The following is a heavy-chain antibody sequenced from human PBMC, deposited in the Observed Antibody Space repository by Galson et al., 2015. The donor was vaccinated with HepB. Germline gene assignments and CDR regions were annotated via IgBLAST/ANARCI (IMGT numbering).Heavy chain of an antibody. CDR1: GYSFIDYW. V-gene: IGHV5-51*01. D-gene: IGHD1-26*01. J-gene: IGHJ3*02. CDR3: ARQRELKAGPYNSFDI. CDR2: IYPGDSDT. Sequence: QSGAEVKKPGESLKISCQGSGYSFIDYWLGWVRQMPGKGLEWMAIIYPGDSDTKYSPTFEGQVTIATDKSTSTAYLQWSSLKASDTAMYYCARQRELKAGPYNSFDIWGQGTMVTVSS.